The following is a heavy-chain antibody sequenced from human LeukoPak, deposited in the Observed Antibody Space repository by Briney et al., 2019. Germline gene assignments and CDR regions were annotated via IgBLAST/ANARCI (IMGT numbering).Heavy chain of an antibody. D-gene: IGHD2-8*01. J-gene: IGHJ4*02. CDR1: GGSFSGYY. CDR3: ARRILIRPFDY. CDR2: INHSGST. V-gene: IGHV4-34*01. Sequence: SETLSLTCAVYGGSFSGYYWSWIRQPPGKGLEWTGEINHSGSTNYNPSLKSRVTISVDTSKNQFSLKLSSVTAADTAVYYCARRILIRPFDYWGQGTLVTVSS.